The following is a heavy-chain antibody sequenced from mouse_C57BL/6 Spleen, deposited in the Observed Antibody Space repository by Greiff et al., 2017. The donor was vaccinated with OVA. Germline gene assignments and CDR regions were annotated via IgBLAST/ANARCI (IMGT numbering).Heavy chain of an antibody. V-gene: IGHV1-50*01. CDR3: ARGDYYGSSSYAMDY. CDR1: GYTFTSYW. CDR2: IDPSDSYT. J-gene: IGHJ4*01. Sequence: QVQLQQPWAELVKPGASVKLSCKASGYTFTSYWMQWVKQRPGQGLEWIGEIDPSDSYTNYNQKFKGKATLTVDTSSSTAYMQLSSLTSEDSAVYYCARGDYYGSSSYAMDYWGQGTSVTVSS. D-gene: IGHD1-1*01.